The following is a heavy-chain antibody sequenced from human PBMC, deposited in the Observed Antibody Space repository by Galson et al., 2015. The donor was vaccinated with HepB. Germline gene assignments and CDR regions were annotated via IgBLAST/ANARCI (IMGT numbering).Heavy chain of an antibody. CDR3: ARHVLRFLEWFGPNAFDI. J-gene: IGHJ3*02. V-gene: IGHV4-61*02. D-gene: IGHD3-3*01. CDR1: GGSISSGSYY. CDR2: IYTSGST. Sequence: TLSLTCTVSGGSISSGSYYWSWIRQPAGKGLEWIGRIYTSGSTNYNPSLKSRVTISVDTSKNQFSLKLSSVTAADTAVYYCARHVLRFLEWFGPNAFDIWGQGTMVTVSS.